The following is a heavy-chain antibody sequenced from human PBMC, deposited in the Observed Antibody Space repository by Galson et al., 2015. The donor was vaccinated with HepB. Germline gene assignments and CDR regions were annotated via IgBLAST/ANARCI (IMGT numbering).Heavy chain of an antibody. Sequence: SVKVSCKASGSTFTSYAMHWVRQAPGQRLEWMGWMNPNSGNTGYAQKFQGRVTLTRNTSISTAYMELSSLRSEDTAVYYCARGSIWSWWGQGTLVTVSS. D-gene: IGHD6-6*01. J-gene: IGHJ4*02. CDR3: ARGSIWSW. V-gene: IGHV1-8*02. CDR1: GSTFTSYA. CDR2: MNPNSGNT.